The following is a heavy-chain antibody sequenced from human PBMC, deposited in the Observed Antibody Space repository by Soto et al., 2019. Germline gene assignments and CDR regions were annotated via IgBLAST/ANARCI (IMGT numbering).Heavy chain of an antibody. Sequence: QVQLVQSGAEVRKPGASVKVSCKASGYIFSDYYVHWVRQAPGQGLEWMGWINPNRGGTNYAQKFQGRVTMTRDGSTATAYMELSRLKSDDTAVYFCARDLQFRDKIATGIHLGYWGQGTLVTVSS. CDR1: GYIFSDYY. D-gene: IGHD1-1*01. J-gene: IGHJ4*02. V-gene: IGHV1-2*02. CDR2: INPNRGGT. CDR3: ARDLQFRDKIATGIHLGY.